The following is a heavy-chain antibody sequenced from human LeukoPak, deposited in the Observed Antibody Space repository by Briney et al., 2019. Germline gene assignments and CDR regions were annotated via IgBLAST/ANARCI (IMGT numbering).Heavy chain of an antibody. J-gene: IGHJ6*03. CDR2: SDPKSGAT. V-gene: IGHV1-2*02. CDR3: ARDLWYYGSGSLRYYYYYMDV. D-gene: IGHD3-10*01. Sequence: GASVKVSCKASGYTFTGYYMHWLRQAPGQRFEWMGWSDPKSGATKYEHFQGRVTMTRDTSISTAYMELSRLRSDDTAVYYCARDLWYYGSGSLRYYYYYMDVWGKGTTVTVSS. CDR1: GYTFTGYY.